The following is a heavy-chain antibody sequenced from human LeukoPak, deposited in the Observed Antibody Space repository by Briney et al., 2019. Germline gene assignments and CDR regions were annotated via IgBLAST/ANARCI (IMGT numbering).Heavy chain of an antibody. J-gene: IGHJ4*02. CDR2: INTNTGNP. CDR1: GYTFTSYA. Sequence: ASVKVSCKASGYTFTSYAMNWVRQAPGQGLEWMGWINTNTGNPTYAQGFTGRFVFSSDTSVSTAYLQISSLKAEDTAVYYCARDVGSTVVSPGGFDYWGQGTLVTVSS. D-gene: IGHD4-23*01. CDR3: ARDVGSTVVSPGGFDY. V-gene: IGHV7-4-1*02.